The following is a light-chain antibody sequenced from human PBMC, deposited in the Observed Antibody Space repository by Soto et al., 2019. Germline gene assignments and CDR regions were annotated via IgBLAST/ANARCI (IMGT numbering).Light chain of an antibody. CDR3: QQYGGSPQT. CDR1: QSVSNY. Sequence: EIVLTQSPGTLSLSPGERATLSCRASQSVSNYLAWYQQKPGQAPRLLIYGASRRATVIPDRFSGSGSGTGFTLTISRLEPEDFAVYYCQQYGGSPQTFGQGTKVDIK. V-gene: IGKV3-20*01. J-gene: IGKJ1*01. CDR2: GAS.